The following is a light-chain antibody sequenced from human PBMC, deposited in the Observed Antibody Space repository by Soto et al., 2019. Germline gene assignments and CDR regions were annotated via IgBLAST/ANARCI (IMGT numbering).Light chain of an antibody. J-gene: IGLJ1*01. V-gene: IGLV2-11*01. CDR2: DVT. CDR1: SSDVGGYNY. CDR3: CSYAGSYSYV. Sequence: QSALAQPRSVSGSPGQSVAISCTGTSSDVGGYNYVSWYQQHPGKAPKLMIYDVTKRPSGVPDRFSGSSSGNTASLTISGLQAEDEADYFCCSYAGSYSYVFGTGTKVTV.